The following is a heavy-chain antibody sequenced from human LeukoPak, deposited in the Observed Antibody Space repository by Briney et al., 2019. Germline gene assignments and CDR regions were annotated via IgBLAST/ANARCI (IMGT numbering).Heavy chain of an antibody. CDR1: GFTFSSYE. D-gene: IGHD3-10*01. CDR2: ISSSGSTI. Sequence: HPGGSLRLSCAASGFTFSSYEMNWVRQAPGKGLEWVSYISSSGSTIYYADSVKGRFTISRDNAKNSLYLQMNSLRAEDTAVYYCARDSITMVRGVRGLAIDYWGQGTLVTVSS. J-gene: IGHJ4*02. V-gene: IGHV3-48*03. CDR3: ARDSITMVRGVRGLAIDY.